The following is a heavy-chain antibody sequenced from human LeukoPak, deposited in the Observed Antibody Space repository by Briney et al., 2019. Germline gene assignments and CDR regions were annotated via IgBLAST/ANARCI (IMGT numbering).Heavy chain of an antibody. Sequence: GGSLRLSCAASGFTFSSYAMHWVRQAPGKGLEWVAVISYDGSNKYYADSVKGRFTISRDNSKNTLYLQMNSLRAEDTAVYYCARDPYGDYGPYWFDYWGQGTQVTVSS. J-gene: IGHJ4*02. D-gene: IGHD4-17*01. V-gene: IGHV3-30-3*01. CDR3: ARDPYGDYGPYWFDY. CDR2: ISYDGSNK. CDR1: GFTFSSYA.